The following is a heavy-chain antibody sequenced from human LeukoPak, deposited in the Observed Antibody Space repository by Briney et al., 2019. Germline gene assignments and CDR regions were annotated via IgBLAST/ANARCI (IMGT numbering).Heavy chain of an antibody. CDR1: GFTFSRYG. D-gene: IGHD3-10*01. CDR3: ASVGYYASGPFSYFDY. J-gene: IGHJ4*02. Sequence: RGGSLRLSCAASGFTFSRYGMHWVRQAPGNGLELVAFTSYDGTKKDYADHVKGRFTISRDNSQNTLYLQMNSLRAEDTAVYYCASVGYYASGPFSYFDYWGQGTLVTVSS. V-gene: IGHV3-30*03. CDR2: TSYDGTKK.